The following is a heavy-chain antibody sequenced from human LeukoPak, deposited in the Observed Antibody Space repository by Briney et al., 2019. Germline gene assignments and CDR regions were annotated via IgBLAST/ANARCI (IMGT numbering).Heavy chain of an antibody. V-gene: IGHV4-59*01. CDR1: GGSISSYY. D-gene: IGHD1-1*01. CDR3: AREQLERRWGGYYYYGMDV. Sequence: SETLSLTCTVSGGSISSYYWSWIRQPPGKGLEWIGYIYYSGSTNYNPSLESRVTISVDTSKNQFSLKLSSVTAADTAVYYCAREQLERRWGGYYYYGMDVWGKGTTVTVAS. CDR2: IYYSGST. J-gene: IGHJ6*04.